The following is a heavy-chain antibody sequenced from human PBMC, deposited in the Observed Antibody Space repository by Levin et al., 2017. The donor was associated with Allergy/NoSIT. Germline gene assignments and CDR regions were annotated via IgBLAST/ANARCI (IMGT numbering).Heavy chain of an antibody. CDR1: GFTFSSYG. D-gene: IGHD6-6*01. V-gene: IGHV3-30*18. CDR3: ANGYSSSSFDY. J-gene: IGHJ4*02. Sequence: LSLTCAASGFTFSSYGMHWVRQAPGKGLEWVAVISYDGSNKYYADSVKGRFTISRDNSKNTLYLQMNSLRAEDTAVYYCANGYSSSSFDYWGQGTLVTVSS. CDR2: ISYDGSNK.